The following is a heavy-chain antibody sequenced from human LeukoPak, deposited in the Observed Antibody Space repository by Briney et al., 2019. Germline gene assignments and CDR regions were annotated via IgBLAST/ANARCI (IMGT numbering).Heavy chain of an antibody. Sequence: GVLRLSCAASGFTFSSYAMSWVRQAPGKGLEWVSAISGSGGSTYYADSVKGRFTISRDNSKNTLYLQMNSLRAEDTAVYYCARCRSTSCRYGMDVWGQGTTVTVSS. J-gene: IGHJ6*02. V-gene: IGHV3-23*01. D-gene: IGHD2-2*01. CDR1: GFTFSSYA. CDR2: ISGSGGST. CDR3: ARCRSTSCRYGMDV.